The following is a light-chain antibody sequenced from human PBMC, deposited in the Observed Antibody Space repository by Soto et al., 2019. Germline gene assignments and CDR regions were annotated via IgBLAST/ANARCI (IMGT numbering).Light chain of an antibody. CDR2: DTS. Sequence: QTVVTQEPSLTVSPGGTVTLTCGSSTGAVTSGHYPYWFQQKPGQAPRTLIYDTSNKHSWTPARFSGSLLGGKAALTLSGAQPEDEAGYYCFLSYSGAIVVFGGGTKGTVL. J-gene: IGLJ2*01. CDR3: FLSYSGAIVV. V-gene: IGLV7-46*01. CDR1: TGAVTSGHY.